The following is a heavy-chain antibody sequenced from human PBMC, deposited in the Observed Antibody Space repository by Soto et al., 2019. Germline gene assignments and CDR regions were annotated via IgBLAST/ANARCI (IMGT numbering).Heavy chain of an antibody. CDR1: GFIFSTYG. J-gene: IGHJ4*02. D-gene: IGHD3-22*01. V-gene: IGHV3-30*18. CDR3: VQDRYYDSSGYYPYY. Sequence: QVQLVESGGGVVQPGRSLRLSCAASGFIFSTYGMHWVRQAPGKGLEWVAVISYDGRDILYADSVKGRFTISRADSKNTLYLQMNSLRAEDTAMYYCVQDRYYDSSGYYPYYWGQGTLVTVSS. CDR2: ISYDGRDI.